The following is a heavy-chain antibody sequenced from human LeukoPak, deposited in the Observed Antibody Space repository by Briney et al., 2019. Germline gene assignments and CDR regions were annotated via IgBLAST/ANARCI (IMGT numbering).Heavy chain of an antibody. CDR2: IYYSGST. Sequence: PETLSLTCTVSGGSISSYYWSWIRQPPGKGLEWIGYIYYSGSTNYNPSLKSRVTISVDTSKNQFSLKLSSVTAADTAVYYCARGPTVGPTTLDYWGQGTLVTVSS. D-gene: IGHD4-23*01. CDR1: GGSISSYY. V-gene: IGHV4-59*01. CDR3: ARGPTVGPTTLDY. J-gene: IGHJ4*02.